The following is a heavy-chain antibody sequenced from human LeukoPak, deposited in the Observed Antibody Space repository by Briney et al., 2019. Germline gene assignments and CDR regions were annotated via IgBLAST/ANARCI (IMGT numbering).Heavy chain of an antibody. Sequence: GGSLRLSCAASGFTFSNYGMHWVRQAPGKGLEWVAFIRYDGSNRYYADSVKGRFTISRDNSKNTLYLQMNSLRPEDTAVFYCARGPIQLWFPNYYYYMDVWGKGTTVTVSS. D-gene: IGHD5-18*01. J-gene: IGHJ6*03. V-gene: IGHV3-30*02. CDR3: ARGPIQLWFPNYYYYMDV. CDR2: IRYDGSNR. CDR1: GFTFSNYG.